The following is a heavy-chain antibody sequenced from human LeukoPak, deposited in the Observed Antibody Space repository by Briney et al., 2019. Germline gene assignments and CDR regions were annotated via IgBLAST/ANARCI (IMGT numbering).Heavy chain of an antibody. V-gene: IGHV4-34*01. J-gene: IGHJ3*02. CDR2: IYDGGTT. CDR3: ARFSRIRGGDWGNAFDI. D-gene: IGHD2-21*02. CDR1: GGSFSDYF. Sequence: SETLSLTCTVYGGSFSDYFWSWIRQPPGKGLEWIGEIYDGGTTNYNPSLRSRVQVSMERPKKQFSLTMNSVTAADRAVYYCARFSRIRGGDWGNAFDIWGHGTTVPVSS.